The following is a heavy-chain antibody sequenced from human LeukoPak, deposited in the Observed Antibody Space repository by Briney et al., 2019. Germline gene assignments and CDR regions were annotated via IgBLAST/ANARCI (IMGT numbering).Heavy chain of an antibody. J-gene: IGHJ4*02. CDR3: ARGEYSSGWYFDY. D-gene: IGHD6-19*01. CDR2: IYYSGST. V-gene: IGHV4-39*07. CDR1: GGSISSSSYY. Sequence: SETLSLTCTVSGGSISSSSYYWGWIRQPPGKGLEWIGSIYYSGSTYYNPSLKGRVTISVDTSKNQFSLKLSSVTAADTAVYYCARGEYSSGWYFDYWGQGTLVTVSS.